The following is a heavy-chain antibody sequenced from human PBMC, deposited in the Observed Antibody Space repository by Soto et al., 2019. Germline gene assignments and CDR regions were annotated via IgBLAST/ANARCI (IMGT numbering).Heavy chain of an antibody. J-gene: IGHJ4*02. CDR3: ARVLCGGRWYFCY. V-gene: IGHV3-48*01. Sequence: EVQLVESGGGLVQPGGSLRLSCAASGFTFSTYNMNWVRQAPGKGLEWVSYISSSGSTVYSAASVKGRFTISRDNAKNSLFLQMNRLRAEDAAVYYCARVLCGGRWYFCYLGQGTPVTVSS. CDR1: GFTFSTYN. CDR2: ISSSGSTV. D-gene: IGHD3-10*02.